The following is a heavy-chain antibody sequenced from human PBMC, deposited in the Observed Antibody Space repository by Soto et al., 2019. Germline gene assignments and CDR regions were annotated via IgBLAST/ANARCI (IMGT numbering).Heavy chain of an antibody. D-gene: IGHD6-19*01. V-gene: IGHV3-33*01. CDR2: IWYDGSNK. Sequence: PGGPLRLSCAASGFTFSSYGMHWVRQAPGKGLEWVAVIWYDGSNKYYADSVKGRFTISRDNSKNTLYLQMNSLRAEDTAVYYCARGADGPYSSGWYSPYWGQGTLVTVSS. CDR1: GFTFSSYG. J-gene: IGHJ4*02. CDR3: ARGADGPYSSGWYSPY.